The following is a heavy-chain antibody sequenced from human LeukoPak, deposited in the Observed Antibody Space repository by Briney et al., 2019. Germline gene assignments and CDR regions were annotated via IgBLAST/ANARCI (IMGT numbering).Heavy chain of an antibody. Sequence: PGGPLRLSRAASGFTFSSYAMSWVRQPPGKGLEWVSVISGGTTSTYYADSVKGRFTISRDNSKNILYLQMNSLRAEDTAVYYCAKDVKTMTDLDSWGQGTLVTVSS. CDR2: ISGGTTST. V-gene: IGHV3-23*01. CDR3: AKDVKTMTDLDS. CDR1: GFTFSSYA. J-gene: IGHJ4*02. D-gene: IGHD1-1*01.